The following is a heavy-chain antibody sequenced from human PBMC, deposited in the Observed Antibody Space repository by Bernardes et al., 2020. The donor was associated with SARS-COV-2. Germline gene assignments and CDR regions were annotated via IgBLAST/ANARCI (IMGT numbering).Heavy chain of an antibody. CDR1: GLTFSSNA. Sequence: GGSLRLSCAASGLTFSSNAMSWVRQAPGKGLEWVAGIRTSEDSPYYADSVKGRFTISIDKSKNTLDLQMSSVKAEDTAVYFCARGSKTVYYYDSRGYADTFDIWGQGTRVTVSS. CDR2: IRTSEDSP. D-gene: IGHD5-18*01. J-gene: IGHJ3*02. CDR3: ARGSKTVYYYDSRGYADTFDI. V-gene: IGHV3-23*01.